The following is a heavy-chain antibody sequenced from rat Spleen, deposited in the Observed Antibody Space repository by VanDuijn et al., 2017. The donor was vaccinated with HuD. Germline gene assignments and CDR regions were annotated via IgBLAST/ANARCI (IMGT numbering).Heavy chain of an antibody. J-gene: IGHJ1*01. CDR3: VRLLGAPDWYFDF. CDR1: GFTFSNYG. Sequence: EVQLVESGGGLVQPGRSMKLSCAASGFTFSNYGMAWVRQAPKKGLEWVAYISTGGGNTYYRDSVKGRFTISRDNTKSTLYLQMDSLRSEDTATYYCVRLLGAPDWYFDFWGPGTMVTVSS. CDR2: ISTGGGNT. V-gene: IGHV5-25*01. D-gene: IGHD5-1*01.